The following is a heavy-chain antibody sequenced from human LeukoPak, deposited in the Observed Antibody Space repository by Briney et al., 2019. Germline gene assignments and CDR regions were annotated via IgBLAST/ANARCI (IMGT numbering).Heavy chain of an antibody. Sequence: SETLSLTCTDSGGSISSYYWSWIRQPAGKGLEWIGRIYTSGSTNYNPSLKSRVTMSVDTSKNQFSLKLSSVTAADTAVYYCAREGNRYYDILTGYYRGELDYWGQGTLVTVSS. CDR1: GGSISSYY. CDR2: IYTSGST. D-gene: IGHD3-9*01. V-gene: IGHV4-4*07. CDR3: AREGNRYYDILTGYYRGELDY. J-gene: IGHJ4*02.